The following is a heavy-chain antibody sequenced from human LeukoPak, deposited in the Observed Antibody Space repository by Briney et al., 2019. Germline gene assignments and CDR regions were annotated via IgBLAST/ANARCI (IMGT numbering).Heavy chain of an antibody. V-gene: IGHV3-23*01. D-gene: IGHD5-12*01. CDR3: ARDLYVDIVAPSGMDV. J-gene: IGHJ6*02. CDR2: ITGSGGST. Sequence: GGSLRLSCAASGFTFSSYGMSWVRQAPGKGLVWVSGITGSGGSTYHADSVKGRFTISRDSSKNTLYLQMNSLRAEDTAVYYCARDLYVDIVAPSGMDVWGQGTTVTVSS. CDR1: GFTFSSYG.